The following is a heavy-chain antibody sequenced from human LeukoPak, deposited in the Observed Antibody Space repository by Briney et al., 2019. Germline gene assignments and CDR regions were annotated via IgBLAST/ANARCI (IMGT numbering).Heavy chain of an antibody. Sequence: SETLSLTCTVSGGSISSYYWSWIRQPAGKGLEGSGRIYTSGSTNYNPSLKGRGPMSVDTSKNQFSLKLSSVTAADTAVYYCARAPLGSNWNYFDYWGQGTLVTVSS. CDR1: GGSISSYY. CDR2: IYTSGST. CDR3: ARAPLGSNWNYFDY. D-gene: IGHD1-1*01. V-gene: IGHV4-4*07. J-gene: IGHJ4*02.